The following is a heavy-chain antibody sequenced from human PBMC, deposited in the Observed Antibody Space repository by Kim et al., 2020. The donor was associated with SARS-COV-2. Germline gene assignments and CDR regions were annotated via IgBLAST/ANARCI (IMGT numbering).Heavy chain of an antibody. D-gene: IGHD2-15*01. V-gene: IGHV4-31*01. CDR3: ARAFDRLYDY. J-gene: IGHJ4*02. Sequence: TYFNPAPKSPVTISVDTSKNPFALKLSSVTAADTAVYYCARAFDRLYDYWGQGTLVTVSS. CDR2: T.